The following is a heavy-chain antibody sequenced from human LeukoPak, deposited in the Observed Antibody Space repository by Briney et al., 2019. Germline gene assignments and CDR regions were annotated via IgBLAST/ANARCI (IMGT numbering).Heavy chain of an antibody. CDR2: IYTSGST. V-gene: IGHV4-61*02. CDR1: GGSISSGSYY. Sequence: PSETLSLTCTVSGGSISSGSYYWSWIRQPAGKRLEWIGRIYTSGSTNYNPSLKSRVTISVDTSKNQFSLKLSSVTAADTAVYYCARVCEEYNWNYEYYYYYMDVWGKGTTVTVSS. CDR3: ARVCEEYNWNYEYYYYYMDV. J-gene: IGHJ6*03. D-gene: IGHD1-7*01.